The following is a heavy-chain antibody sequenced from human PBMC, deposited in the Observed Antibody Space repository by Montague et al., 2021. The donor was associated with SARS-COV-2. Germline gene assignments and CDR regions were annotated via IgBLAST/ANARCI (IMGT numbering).Heavy chain of an antibody. CDR2: IYYSGST. CDR1: GGSITSYY. CDR3: ARGDGHYYGSGTYPYY. V-gene: IGHV4-59*01. J-gene: IGHJ4*02. D-gene: IGHD3-10*01. Sequence: SETLSLTCTVSGGSITSYYWSWIRQPPGKGLEYIGYIYYSGSTNYNPSLKSRATMSVDTSKNQFSLKLSSVTAADTAVHYCARGDGHYYGSGTYPYYWGQGTLVTVSS.